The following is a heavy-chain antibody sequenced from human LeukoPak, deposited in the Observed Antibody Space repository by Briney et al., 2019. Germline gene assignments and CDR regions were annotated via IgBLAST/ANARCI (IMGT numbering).Heavy chain of an antibody. CDR2: ISSSGSTI. J-gene: IGHJ4*02. CDR3: ARDFYYGSGRYDY. V-gene: IGHV3-48*04. D-gene: IGHD3-10*01. CDR1: GFTFSSYG. Sequence: PGRSLRLSCAASGFTFSSYGMHWVRQAPGKGLEWVSYISSSGSTIYYADSVKGRFIISRDNAKNSLYLQMNSLRAEDTAVYYCARDFYYGSGRYDYWGQGTLVTVSS.